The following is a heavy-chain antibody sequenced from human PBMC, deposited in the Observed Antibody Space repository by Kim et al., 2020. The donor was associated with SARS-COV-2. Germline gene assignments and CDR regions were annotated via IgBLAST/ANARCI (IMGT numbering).Heavy chain of an antibody. V-gene: IGHV3-30*04. CDR3: ARELDTVTHSDYGMDV. Sequence: GGSLRLSCAASGFTFSSYAMHWVRQAPGKGLEWVAVISYDGSNKYYADSVKGRFTISRDNSKNTLYLQMNSLRAEDTAVYYCARELDTVTHSDYGMDVWGQGTTVTVSS. J-gene: IGHJ6*02. CDR1: GFTFSSYA. D-gene: IGHD4-4*01. CDR2: ISYDGSNK.